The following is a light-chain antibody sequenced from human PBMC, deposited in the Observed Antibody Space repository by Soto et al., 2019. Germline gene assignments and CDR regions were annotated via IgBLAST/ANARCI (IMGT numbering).Light chain of an antibody. CDR1: QSVSSKY. V-gene: IGKV3-20*01. CDR3: QQYGSSLFT. J-gene: IGKJ3*01. CDR2: GTS. Sequence: EIVLTQSPGTLSLSPGERATLSCRASQSVSSKYLAWYQQKPGRAPRVLIYGTSIRASGVPERFSGGGSGTDFTLTITRLEPEYFAVYYCQQYGSSLFTFGPGTKVDFK.